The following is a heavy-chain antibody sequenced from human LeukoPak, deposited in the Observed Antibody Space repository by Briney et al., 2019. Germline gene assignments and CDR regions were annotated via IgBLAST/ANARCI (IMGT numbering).Heavy chain of an antibody. CDR1: GYTFTSYI. D-gene: IGHD6-6*01. Sequence: ASVKVSCKASGYTFTSYIISWVRQAPGQGLEWMGWINAYNGNTDYAQRVQGRVTMTTDTSTSTAYMEVWSLRSDDTAVYYCARGQLVFLSHFYFDYWGQGTLVTVSS. CDR3: ARGQLVFLSHFYFDY. CDR2: INAYNGNT. V-gene: IGHV1-18*01. J-gene: IGHJ4*02.